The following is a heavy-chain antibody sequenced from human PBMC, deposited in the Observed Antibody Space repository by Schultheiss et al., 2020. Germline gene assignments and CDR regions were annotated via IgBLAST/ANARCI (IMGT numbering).Heavy chain of an antibody. Sequence: GGSLRLSCAASGFTFSNAWMSWVRQAPGKGLEWVSAISGSGGSTYYADSVKGRFTISRDNSKNTLYLQMNSLRAEDTAVYYCAKTKGLFGVVISSPYIWGQGTMVTVSS. CDR3: AKTKGLFGVVISSPYI. V-gene: IGHV3-23*01. CDR1: GFTFSNAW. D-gene: IGHD3-3*01. CDR2: ISGSGGST. J-gene: IGHJ3*02.